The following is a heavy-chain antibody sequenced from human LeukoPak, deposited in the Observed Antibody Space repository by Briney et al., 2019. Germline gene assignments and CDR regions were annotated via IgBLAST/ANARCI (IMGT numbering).Heavy chain of an antibody. D-gene: IGHD3-22*01. V-gene: IGHV4-34*01. J-gene: IGHJ1*01. CDR2: INHSGNT. CDR3: ARTVGRGYYDSSGYYQGEYFQH. Sequence: PSETLSLTCAVYGGPLRGYYWSWIRQLPGKGLEWIGEINHSGNTKYNPSLKSRVTISVDTSKNHFSLKLSSVTAADTAVYYCARTVGRGYYDSSGYYQGEYFQHWGQGTLVTVSS. CDR1: GGPLRGYY.